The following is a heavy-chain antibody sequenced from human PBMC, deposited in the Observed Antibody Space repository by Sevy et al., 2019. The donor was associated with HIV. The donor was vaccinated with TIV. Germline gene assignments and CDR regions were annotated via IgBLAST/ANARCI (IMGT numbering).Heavy chain of an antibody. Sequence: GGSLRLSCAASGFTFSSYSMNWVHQAPGKGLEWVSSVSSLSNYIYYEDSVKGRFTISRDNAKNSLYLQMNNLRVEDTAVYYCARDRKGEYSAYDGAGYFGMDVWGQGITVTVSS. CDR2: VSSLSNYI. V-gene: IGHV3-21*01. D-gene: IGHD5-12*01. CDR3: ARDRKGEYSAYDGAGYFGMDV. CDR1: GFTFSSYS. J-gene: IGHJ6*02.